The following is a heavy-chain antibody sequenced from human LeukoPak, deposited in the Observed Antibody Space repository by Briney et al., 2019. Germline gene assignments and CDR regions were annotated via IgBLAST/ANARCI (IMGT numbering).Heavy chain of an antibody. Sequence: SETLSLTCAAYGGPFSGYYWNWIRQPPGKGLEWIGEINHNGYTNYNPSLESRFTISVDTSKNQFSLKVYSLTAADTAVYFCARAGTGDRSAVFDYWGQEILVTVSS. D-gene: IGHD7-27*01. CDR1: GGPFSGYY. CDR2: INHNGYT. V-gene: IGHV4-34*01. J-gene: IGHJ4*02. CDR3: ARAGTGDRSAVFDY.